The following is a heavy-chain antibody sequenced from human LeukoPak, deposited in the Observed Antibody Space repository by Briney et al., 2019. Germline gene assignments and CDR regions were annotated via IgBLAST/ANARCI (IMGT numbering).Heavy chain of an antibody. D-gene: IGHD1-1*01. CDR3: ARTLPNVGPTGTNYYYYMDV. J-gene: IGHJ6*03. Sequence: SVKVSCKASGGTISSYAVSWVRQVPGQGLEWMGGIIPTLDTANYAQKFQGRVTITTDESTSTIYMDLRSLRSDDTAVYYCARTLPNVGPTGTNYYYYMDVWGKGTTVIVSS. V-gene: IGHV1-69*05. CDR2: IIPTLDTA. CDR1: GGTISSYA.